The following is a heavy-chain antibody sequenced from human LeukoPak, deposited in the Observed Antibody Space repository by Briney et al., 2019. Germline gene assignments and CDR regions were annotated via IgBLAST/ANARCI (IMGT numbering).Heavy chain of an antibody. CDR2: IKQDGSEK. V-gene: IGHV3-7*01. D-gene: IGHD6-13*01. Sequence: PGGSLRLSCTASGFTFSSYWMSWVRQAPGKGLEWVANIKQDGSEKYYVDSVKGRFTIPRDNAKNSLYLQMNSLRAEDTAVYYCARKGSSSWYSVWFDPWGQGTLVTVSS. CDR3: ARKGSSSWYSVWFDP. J-gene: IGHJ5*02. CDR1: GFTFSSYW.